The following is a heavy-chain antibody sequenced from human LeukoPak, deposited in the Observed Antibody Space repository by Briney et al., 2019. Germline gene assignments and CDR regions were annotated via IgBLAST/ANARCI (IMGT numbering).Heavy chain of an antibody. CDR2: INSDGSRT. J-gene: IGHJ6*03. CDR1: GFTFSSYW. D-gene: IGHD6-6*01. CDR3: ARDGAGSSLYMDV. V-gene: IGHV3-74*01. Sequence: GGSLRLSCAGSGFTFSSYWMHWVRHAPGKWLVWVSRINSDGSRTSYADSVKGRFTISRDNAKNTLYLQMNSLRAEDTAVYYCARDGAGSSLYMDVWGKGTTLTVSS.